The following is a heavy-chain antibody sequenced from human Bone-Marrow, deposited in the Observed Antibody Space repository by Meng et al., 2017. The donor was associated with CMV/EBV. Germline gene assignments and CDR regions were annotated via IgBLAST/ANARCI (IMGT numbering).Heavy chain of an antibody. D-gene: IGHD2-21*01. Sequence: ASVKVSCKASGYTFTGYYMHWVRQAPGQGLEWMGWINPNSGGTNYAQKFQGRVTMTRDTSISTAYMELSRLRSDDTAVYYCTREVFGCAAAYCDGPLWGQGTLVTVSS. CDR1: GYTFTGYY. V-gene: IGHV1-2*02. CDR2: INPNSGGT. CDR3: TREVFGCAAAYCDGPL. J-gene: IGHJ4*02.